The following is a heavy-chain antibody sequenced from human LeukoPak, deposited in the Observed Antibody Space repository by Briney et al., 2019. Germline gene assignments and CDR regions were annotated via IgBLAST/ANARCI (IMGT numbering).Heavy chain of an antibody. J-gene: IGHJ6*02. Sequence: SETLSLTCTVSGGSISSSSYYWGWIRQPPGKGLEWIGRIYTSGSTNHNPSLKSRVTMSVDTSKNRFSLKLSSVTAADTAVYYCARDQNQYGMDVWGQGTTVTVSS. V-gene: IGHV4-39*07. CDR3: ARDQNQYGMDV. CDR2: IYTSGST. D-gene: IGHD1-14*01. CDR1: GGSISSSSYY.